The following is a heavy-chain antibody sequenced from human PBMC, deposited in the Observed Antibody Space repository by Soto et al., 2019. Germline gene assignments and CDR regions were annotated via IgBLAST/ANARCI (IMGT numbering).Heavy chain of an antibody. V-gene: IGHV3-23*01. CDR2: ISGSGGST. D-gene: IGHD2-2*01. CDR1: GFTFSSYA. CDR3: AKGRGYCSSTSCYVGSDY. Sequence: EVQLLESGGGLVQPGGSLRLSCVASGFTFSSYAMSWVRQAPGKGLEWVSAISGSGGSTYYADSVKGRFTISRDNSKNTLYLQMNSLRAEDTAVYYCAKGRGYCSSTSCYVGSDYWGQGTLVTVSS. J-gene: IGHJ4*02.